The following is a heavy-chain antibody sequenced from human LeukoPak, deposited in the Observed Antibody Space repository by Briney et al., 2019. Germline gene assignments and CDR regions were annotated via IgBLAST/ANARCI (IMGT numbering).Heavy chain of an antibody. V-gene: IGHV4-59*01. CDR2: IYYSGST. CDR1: GGSISSYY. CDR3: ARYYDSSGYYPYYFDY. Sequence: PSQTLSLTCTVSGGSISSYYWSWIRQPPGKGLEWIGYIYYSGSTNYNPSLKSRVTISVDTSKNQFSLKLSSVTAADTAVYYCARYYDSSGYYPYYFDYWGQGTLVTVSS. D-gene: IGHD3-22*01. J-gene: IGHJ4*02.